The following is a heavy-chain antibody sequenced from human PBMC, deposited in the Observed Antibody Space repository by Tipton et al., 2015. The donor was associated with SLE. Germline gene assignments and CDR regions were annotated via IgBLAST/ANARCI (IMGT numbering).Heavy chain of an antibody. D-gene: IGHD3-16*01. J-gene: IGHJ4*02. V-gene: IGHV3-30*02. CDR2: IRADGSNK. Sequence: SLRLSCAASGFTYSGYAMHWVRQAPGKGLEWGAFIRADGSNKDYADSVKGRFTISRDNSKNTLYLQMNRLRVEDTAVYYCAGGTGAYFDHWGQGTLVTVSS. CDR1: GFTYSGYA. CDR3: AGGTGAYFDH.